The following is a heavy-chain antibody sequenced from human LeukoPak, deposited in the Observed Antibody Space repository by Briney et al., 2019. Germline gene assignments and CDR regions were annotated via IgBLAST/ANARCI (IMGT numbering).Heavy chain of an antibody. CDR2: IGTAGDP. CDR3: ARDPTVTNFHDAFDI. D-gene: IGHD4-17*01. J-gene: IGHJ3*02. V-gene: IGHV3-13*05. Sequence: GGSLRHSCAASGFTFSSYDMHWVRQATGKGLEWVSAIGTAGDPYYPGSVKGRFTISRENAKNSLYLQMNSLRAGDTAVYYCARDPTVTNFHDAFDIWGQGTMVTVSS. CDR1: GFTFSSYD.